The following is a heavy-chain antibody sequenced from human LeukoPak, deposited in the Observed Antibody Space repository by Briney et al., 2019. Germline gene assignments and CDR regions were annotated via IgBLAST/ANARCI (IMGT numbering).Heavy chain of an antibody. Sequence: PGGSLRLSCAASGFTFSSYSMNWVRQAPGKGLEWVSYISSSSSTIYYADSVKGRFTISRDNAKNSLYLQMNSLRAEDTAVYYCARDLMVQKLQAGDYWGQGTLVTVSS. D-gene: IGHD2-8*01. CDR3: ARDLMVQKLQAGDY. CDR2: ISSSSSTI. V-gene: IGHV3-48*04. CDR1: GFTFSSYS. J-gene: IGHJ4*02.